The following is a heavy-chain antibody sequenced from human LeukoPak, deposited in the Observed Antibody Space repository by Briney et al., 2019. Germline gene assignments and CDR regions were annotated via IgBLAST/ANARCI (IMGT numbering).Heavy chain of an antibody. Sequence: PSETLSLTCAVYGGSFSGYYWSWIRQPPGKGLEWIGEINHSGSTNYNPSLKSRVTISVDTSKNQFSLKLSSVTAADTAVYYCARDFTYYDPNGYYYFFDYWGPGTLVTVSS. V-gene: IGHV4-34*01. CDR2: INHSGST. CDR1: GGSFSGYY. D-gene: IGHD3-22*01. J-gene: IGHJ4*02. CDR3: ARDFTYYDPNGYYYFFDY.